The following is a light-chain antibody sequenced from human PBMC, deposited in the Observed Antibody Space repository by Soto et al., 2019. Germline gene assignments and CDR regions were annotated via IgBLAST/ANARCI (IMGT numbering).Light chain of an antibody. CDR3: AAWDDSLNGAV. V-gene: IGLV1-44*01. J-gene: IGLJ2*01. CDR1: SSNIGSNT. CDR2: RDN. Sequence: QSVLTQPPSASATPGQRVTISCSGSSSNIGSNTVNWYLQLPGTAPKLLIYRDNQRPSGVPDRFSGSKSGTSASLAISGLQSEDEADYYCAAWDDSLNGAVFGGGTKLTVL.